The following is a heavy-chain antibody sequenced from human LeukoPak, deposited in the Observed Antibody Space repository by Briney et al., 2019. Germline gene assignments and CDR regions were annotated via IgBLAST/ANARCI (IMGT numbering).Heavy chain of an antibody. CDR3: AKATNLRAGVDY. CDR1: GFTFSSYG. Sequence: GGSLRLSCVASGFTFSSYGMHWVRQAPGKGLEWVAVISYDGNNKYYADSVKGRFTISRDNSKNTLYLQMNSLRAEDTAVYYCAKATNLRAGVDYWGQGTLVTVSS. D-gene: IGHD5/OR15-5a*01. V-gene: IGHV3-30*18. CDR2: ISYDGNNK. J-gene: IGHJ4*02.